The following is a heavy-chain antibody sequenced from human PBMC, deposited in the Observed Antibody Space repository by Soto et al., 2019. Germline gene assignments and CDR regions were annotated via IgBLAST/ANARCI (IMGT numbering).Heavy chain of an antibody. D-gene: IGHD3-16*01. V-gene: IGHV1-18*01. Sequence: ASVKVSCKASGYTFTSYGISWVRQAPGQGLEWMGWISAYNGNTNYAQKLQGRVTMTTDTSTSTAYMELRSLRSDDTAVYYCALMGGLGMRWITGAFDIWGQGTMVTVPS. CDR1: GYTFTSYG. CDR3: ALMGGLGMRWITGAFDI. J-gene: IGHJ3*02. CDR2: ISAYNGNT.